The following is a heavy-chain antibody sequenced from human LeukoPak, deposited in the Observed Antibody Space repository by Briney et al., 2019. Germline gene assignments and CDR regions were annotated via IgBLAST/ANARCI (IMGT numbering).Heavy chain of an antibody. J-gene: IGHJ6*03. Sequence: PGGSLRLSCAASGFTFSSYAMSWVRQAPGKGLEWVSAISCSGGSTYYAGSVKGRFTISRDNSKNTLYLQMNSLRAEDTAVYYCAKVPSGDPLGNMDVWGKGTTVTVSS. D-gene: IGHD4-17*01. CDR2: ISCSGGST. V-gene: IGHV3-23*01. CDR3: AKVPSGDPLGNMDV. CDR1: GFTFSSYA.